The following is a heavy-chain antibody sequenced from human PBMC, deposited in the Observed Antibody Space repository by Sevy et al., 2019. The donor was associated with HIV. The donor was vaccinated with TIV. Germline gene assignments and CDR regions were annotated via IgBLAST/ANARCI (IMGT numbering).Heavy chain of an antibody. CDR2: IKSKTDGGTT. CDR3: TGYQAPYCSCGSCYSGPVDY. J-gene: IGHJ4*02. CDR1: GFTFSNAW. V-gene: IGHV3-15*01. D-gene: IGHD2-15*01. Sequence: GGSLRLSCAASGFTFSNAWMSWVRQAPGKGLEWVGRIKSKTDGGTTDYAAPVKGRFTISRDDSKNTLYRQLNSLKTEGTAVYYCTGYQAPYCSCGSCYSGPVDYWGQGTLVTVSS.